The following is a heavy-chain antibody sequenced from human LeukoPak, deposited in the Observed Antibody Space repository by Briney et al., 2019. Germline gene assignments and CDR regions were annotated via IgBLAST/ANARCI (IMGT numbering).Heavy chain of an antibody. V-gene: IGHV1-3*01. Sequence: ASVKVSCKASGYTFTTYAIHWVRQAPGQRPEWMGWINGGDGDTRYSQNSQDRVTITRDTSATTAYMELSSLRSEDTAVYYYARDPPLTGTTWGDAFDIWGQGTMVTVSS. CDR3: ARDPPLTGTTWGDAFDI. J-gene: IGHJ3*02. D-gene: IGHD1-7*01. CDR1: GYTFTTYA. CDR2: INGGDGDT.